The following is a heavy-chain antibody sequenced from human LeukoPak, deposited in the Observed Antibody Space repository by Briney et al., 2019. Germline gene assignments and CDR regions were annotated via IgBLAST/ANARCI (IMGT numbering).Heavy chain of an antibody. J-gene: IGHJ4*02. CDR2: ISPYSGNT. Sequence: ASVKVSCKASGYTFTSYGVSWVRQAPGQGLERMGWISPYSGNTNYAQKLQGRVTMSTDTSTSTAYMELRSLRSDDTAVYYCARDPDIILVPAAMINDYWGQGTLVTVSS. CDR3: ARDPDIILVPAAMINDY. V-gene: IGHV1-18*01. CDR1: GYTFTSYG. D-gene: IGHD2-2*01.